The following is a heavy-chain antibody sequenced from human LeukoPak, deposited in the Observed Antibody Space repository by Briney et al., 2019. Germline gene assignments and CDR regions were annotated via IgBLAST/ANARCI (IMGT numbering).Heavy chain of an antibody. V-gene: IGHV4-39*07. CDR3: ARGAPRDFWSGYPNYYYYYMDV. J-gene: IGHJ6*03. CDR1: GGSISSSSYY. D-gene: IGHD3-3*01. Sequence: SETLSLTCTVSGGSISSSSYYWGWIRQPPGKGLEWIGSIYYSGSTYYNPSLKSRVTISVDTSKNQFSLKLSSVTAADTAVYYCARGAPRDFWSGYPNYYYYYMDVWGKGTTVTVSS. CDR2: IYYSGST.